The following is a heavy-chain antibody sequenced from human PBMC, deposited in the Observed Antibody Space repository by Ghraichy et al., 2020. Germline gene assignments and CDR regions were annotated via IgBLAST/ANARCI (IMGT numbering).Heavy chain of an antibody. CDR1: GFSLSTSGVG. CDR2: IYWDDDK. V-gene: IGHV2-5*02. Sequence: SGPTLVKPTQTLTLTCTFSGFSLSTSGVGVGWIRQPPGKALEWLALIYWDDDKRYSPSLNSSLTITKDTSKNQVVLTMTNMDPVDTATYYCAHRSIQLWFTYAFDIWGQGKMVTVSS. CDR3: AHRSIQLWFTYAFDI. D-gene: IGHD5-18*01. J-gene: IGHJ3*02.